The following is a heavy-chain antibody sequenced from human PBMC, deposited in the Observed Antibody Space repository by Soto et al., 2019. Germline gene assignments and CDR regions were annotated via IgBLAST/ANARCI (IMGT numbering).Heavy chain of an antibody. J-gene: IGHJ4*02. CDR3: AKDINSARDGYHYGADY. D-gene: IGHD5-18*01. CDR2: ISYDGSDK. Sequence: QVHLVESGGGVVQPGRSLRLSYAASGFTFSTYGIHWVRQAPGEGLEWVAIISYDGSDKWYVDSVKGRFTVSRDNSKNTLYLQMNSLRPEDTAIYYCAKDINSARDGYHYGADYWGQGTLVTVSS. CDR1: GFTFSTYG. V-gene: IGHV3-30*18.